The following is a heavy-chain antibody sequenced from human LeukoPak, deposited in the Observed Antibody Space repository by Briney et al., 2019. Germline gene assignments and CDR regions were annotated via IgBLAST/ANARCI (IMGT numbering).Heavy chain of an antibody. CDR3: ARAPSEIGGYYPEYFRH. V-gene: IGHV3-74*01. J-gene: IGHJ1*01. Sequence: GGSLRLSCAASGFTFSTYWMHWVRQAPGKGLVWLSRIKSDGGTNYADSVKGRFTISRDNAKKTVSLQMNSLRPEDTGVYYCARAPSEIGGYYPEYFRHWGQGTLVTVSS. D-gene: IGHD3-22*01. CDR2: IKSDGGT. CDR1: GFTFSTYW.